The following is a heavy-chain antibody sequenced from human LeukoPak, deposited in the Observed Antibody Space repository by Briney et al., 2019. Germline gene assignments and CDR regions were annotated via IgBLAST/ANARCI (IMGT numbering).Heavy chain of an antibody. V-gene: IGHV4-31*03. Sequence: SQTLSLTCTVSGGSISSGGYYWSWIRQHPGKGLEWIGEINHSGSTNYDPSLKSRVTISVDTSKNQFSLKLSSVTAADTAVYYCARGLRAYYGSGLTFDYWGQGTLVTVSS. J-gene: IGHJ4*02. CDR1: GGSISSGGYY. CDR2: INHSGST. D-gene: IGHD3-10*01. CDR3: ARGLRAYYGSGLTFDY.